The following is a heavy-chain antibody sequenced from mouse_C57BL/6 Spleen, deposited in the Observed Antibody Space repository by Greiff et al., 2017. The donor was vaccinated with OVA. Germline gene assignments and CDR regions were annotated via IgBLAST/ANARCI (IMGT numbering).Heavy chain of an antibody. CDR1: GYTFTSYW. V-gene: IGHV1-5*01. CDR2: IYPGNSDT. CDR3: LITTVVGYWYFDV. Sequence: DVQLQESGTVLARPGASVKMSCKTSGYTFTSYWMHWVKQRPGQGLEWIGAIYPGNSDTSYNQKFKGKAKLTAVTSASTAYMELSSLTNEDSAVYYCLITTVVGYWYFDVWGTGTTVTVSS. D-gene: IGHD1-1*01. J-gene: IGHJ1*03.